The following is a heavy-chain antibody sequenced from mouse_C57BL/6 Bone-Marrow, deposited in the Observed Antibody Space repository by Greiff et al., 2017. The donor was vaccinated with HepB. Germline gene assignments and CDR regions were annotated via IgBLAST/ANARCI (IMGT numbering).Heavy chain of an antibody. Sequence: EVQLVESGGGLVKPGGSLKLSCAASGFTFSSYAMSWVRQTPEKRLEWVATISDGGSYTYYPDNVKGRFTISRDNAKNNLYLQMSHLKSEDTAMYYCAREGQLGRGFAYWGQGTLVTVSA. CDR2: ISDGGSYT. CDR3: AREGQLGRGFAY. CDR1: GFTFSSYA. J-gene: IGHJ3*01. V-gene: IGHV5-4*01. D-gene: IGHD4-1*02.